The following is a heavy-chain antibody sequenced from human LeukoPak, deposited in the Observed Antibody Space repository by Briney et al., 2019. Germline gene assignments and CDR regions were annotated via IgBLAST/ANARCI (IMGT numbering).Heavy chain of an antibody. CDR1: GFTFSNAW. V-gene: IGHV3-15*01. CDR2: IKSKTDGGTT. Sequence: PGGSLRLSCAASGFTFSNAWMSWVRQAPGKGLEWVGRIKSKTDGGTTDYAAPVKGRFTISRDDSKNTLNLQMNSLKTEDTAVYYCTTPRSGSSGPLDYWGQGTLVTVSS. J-gene: IGHJ4*02. D-gene: IGHD3-22*01. CDR3: TTPRSGSSGPLDY.